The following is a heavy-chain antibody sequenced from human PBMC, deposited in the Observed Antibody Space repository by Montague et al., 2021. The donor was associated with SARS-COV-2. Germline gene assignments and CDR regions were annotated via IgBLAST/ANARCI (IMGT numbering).Heavy chain of an antibody. CDR2: IYYSGRT. CDR3: AGHFYSYANCFDP. CDR1: GGSISSSCYY. V-gene: IGHV4-39*01. D-gene: IGHD3-10*01. Sequence: SETLSLTCTVSGGSISSSCYYWAWLRPPQGPGLVWIGCIYYSGRTYSTLSLKSRVTTSVDTSKNQFSLRLSSVTAADTAVYYCAGHFYSYANCFDPWGQGTLVTVSS. J-gene: IGHJ5*02.